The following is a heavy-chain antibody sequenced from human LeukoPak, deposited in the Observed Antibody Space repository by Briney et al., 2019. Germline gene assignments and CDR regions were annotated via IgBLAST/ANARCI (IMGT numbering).Heavy chain of an antibody. CDR2: IRADAVTT. J-gene: IGHJ4*02. Sequence: GGSLRLSCATSGFIFSHHGMNWVRQAPGKGLEWVSGIRADAVTTYYADSVKGRFIISRDNSKNTVYLQMNSLSAEDAAVYYCVKDDGWVQYANWGQGTRVTVSS. CDR3: VKDDGWVQYAN. V-gene: IGHV3-23*01. CDR1: GFIFSHHG. D-gene: IGHD5-24*01.